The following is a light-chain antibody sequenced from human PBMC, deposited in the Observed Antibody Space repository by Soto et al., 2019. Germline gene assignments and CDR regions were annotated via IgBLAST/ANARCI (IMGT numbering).Light chain of an antibody. J-gene: IGLJ1*01. CDR1: SSDVGGYNY. V-gene: IGLV2-14*01. Sequence: QSALTQPASVSGSPGQSITISCTGTSSDVGGYNYVSWYQQHPGKAPKFMIYDVSNRPSGVSTRFSGSKSGNTASLPISGLQAEDEADYYCNSYTTSNTRQIVFGTGTKLTVL. CDR2: DVS. CDR3: NSYTTSNTRQIV.